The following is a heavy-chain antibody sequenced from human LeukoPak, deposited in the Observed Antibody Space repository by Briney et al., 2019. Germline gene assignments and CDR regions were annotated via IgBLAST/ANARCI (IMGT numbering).Heavy chain of an antibody. CDR1: GFTFSDYY. CDR3: ARDRTGYSSSWYGE. Sequence: GGSLRLSCAASGFTFSDYYMSWIRQAPGKGLEWVSYISSSGSTIYYADSVKGRFTISRDNAKNSLYLQMNSLRAEDTAVYYCARDRTGYSSSWYGEWGQGTLVTVSS. D-gene: IGHD6-13*01. J-gene: IGHJ4*02. CDR2: ISSSGSTI. V-gene: IGHV3-11*04.